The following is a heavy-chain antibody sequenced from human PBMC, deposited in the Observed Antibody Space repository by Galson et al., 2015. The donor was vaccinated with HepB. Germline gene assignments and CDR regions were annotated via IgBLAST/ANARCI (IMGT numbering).Heavy chain of an antibody. Sequence: SLRLSCAASGFTFSSYAMHWVRQAPGKGLEWVAVISYDGSNKYYADSVKGRFTISRDNSKNTLYLQMNSLRAEDTAVYYCARDSSGWYPDYWGQGTLVTVSS. J-gene: IGHJ4*02. D-gene: IGHD6-19*01. V-gene: IGHV3-30*04. CDR1: GFTFSSYA. CDR3: ARDSSGWYPDY. CDR2: ISYDGSNK.